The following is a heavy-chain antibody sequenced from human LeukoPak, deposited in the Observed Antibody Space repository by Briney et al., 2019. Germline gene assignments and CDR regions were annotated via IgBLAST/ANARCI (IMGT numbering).Heavy chain of an antibody. J-gene: IGHJ3*02. V-gene: IGHV4-39*01. CDR2: VYYSGST. Sequence: PSETLSPTCTVSGGSISSSSLYWDWIRQPPGKGLEWIGTVYYSGSTYYNPSLKSRVTISVDTSKNQFSLRLSSVTAADTALYYCARNASSLGAGAFDIWGQGTMVTVSS. CDR3: ARNASSLGAGAFDI. CDR1: GGSISSSSLY. D-gene: IGHD2-2*01.